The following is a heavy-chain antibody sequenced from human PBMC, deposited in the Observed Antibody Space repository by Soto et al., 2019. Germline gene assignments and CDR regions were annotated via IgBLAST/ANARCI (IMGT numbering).Heavy chain of an antibody. V-gene: IGHV1-8*01. CDR2: MNPNNGNT. D-gene: IGHD3-22*01. CDR1: GYTFTSYD. J-gene: IGHJ4*02. CDR3: ARAPLGIIVAPDF. Sequence: GASVKVSCKASGYTFTSYDINWVRQATGQGLEWMGWMNPNNGNTGYAQKFQGRVTVTRNTSISTTYMELSSLTSEDTAVYYCARAPLGIIVAPDFWGQGTLVTVSS.